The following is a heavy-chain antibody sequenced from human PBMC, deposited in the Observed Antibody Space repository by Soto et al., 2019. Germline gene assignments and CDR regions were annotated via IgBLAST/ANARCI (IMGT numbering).Heavy chain of an antibody. CDR2: IWYDGSNK. D-gene: IGHD3-10*01. CDR1: GFTFSSYG. CDR3: ARTYGSRHYYYGMDV. J-gene: IGHJ6*02. V-gene: IGHV3-33*01. Sequence: QVQLVESGGGVVQPGRSLRLSCAASGFTFSSYGMHWVRQAPGKGLEWVAVIWYDGSNKYYADSVKGRFTISRDNSKNTLYLQMNSLRAEDTAVYYCARTYGSRHYYYGMDVWGQGTTVTVSS.